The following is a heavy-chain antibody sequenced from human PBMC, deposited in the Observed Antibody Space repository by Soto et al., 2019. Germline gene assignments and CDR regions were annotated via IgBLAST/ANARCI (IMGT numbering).Heavy chain of an antibody. D-gene: IGHD1-7*01. J-gene: IGHJ5*02. Sequence: PSETRSLTCAVSSGSISSSNWWSWVRQPPGKGLEWIGEIYHSGSTNYNPSLKSRVAISVDKSKNQFSLKLSSVTAADTAVYYCARDFRDRITGTTSWFDPWGQGTLVTVSS. CDR3: ARDFRDRITGTTSWFDP. CDR2: IYHSGST. CDR1: SGSISSSNW. V-gene: IGHV4-4*02.